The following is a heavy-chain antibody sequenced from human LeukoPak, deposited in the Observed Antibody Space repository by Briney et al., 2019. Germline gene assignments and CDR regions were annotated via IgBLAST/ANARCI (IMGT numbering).Heavy chain of an antibody. D-gene: IGHD3-3*01. Sequence: PSETLSLTCTVSDGSISSSSYYWGWIRQPPGKGLEWIGSIYYSGSTYYNPSLKSRVTISLDTSKNQFSLKLSSVTAADTAVYYCARDRGYDFWSGYGSLDPWGQGTLVTVSS. CDR1: DGSISSSSYY. V-gene: IGHV4-39*07. CDR3: ARDRGYDFWSGYGSLDP. CDR2: IYYSGST. J-gene: IGHJ5*02.